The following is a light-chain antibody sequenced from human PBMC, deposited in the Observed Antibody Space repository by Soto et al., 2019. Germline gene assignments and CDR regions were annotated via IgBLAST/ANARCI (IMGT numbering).Light chain of an antibody. V-gene: IGLV2-23*01. J-gene: IGLJ3*02. CDR2: EGF. CDR3: CSYAGSSTWV. Sequence: QSVLTQPASVSGSPGQSITISCTGTSGDVGNYNLVSWFQHHPGEAPKLLIYEGFRRPSGVSNRFSGSKSGNTASLTVSGLQAEDEANYYCCSYAGSSTWVFGGGTKVTVL. CDR1: SGDVGNYNL.